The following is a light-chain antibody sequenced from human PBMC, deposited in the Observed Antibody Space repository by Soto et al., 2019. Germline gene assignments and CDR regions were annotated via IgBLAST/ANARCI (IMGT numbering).Light chain of an antibody. CDR1: QSVSSSY. CDR2: GAS. CDR3: QQYGSSPPIT. J-gene: IGKJ5*01. V-gene: IGKV3-20*01. Sequence: EIVLTRSPGTLSLSPGERATLSCRASQSVSSSYLAWYQQKPGQAPRLLIYGASSRATGIPDRFSGSGSGTDFTLTISRLYPEDFAVYYCQQYGSSPPITFGRGTRLE.